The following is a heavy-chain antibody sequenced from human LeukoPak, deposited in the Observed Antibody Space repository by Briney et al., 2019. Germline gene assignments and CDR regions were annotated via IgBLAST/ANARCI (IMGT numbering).Heavy chain of an antibody. CDR1: GFTFSTYC. CDR3: ARDSSGYQ. J-gene: IGHJ4*02. V-gene: IGHV3-7*01. Sequence: WGSLRLSCAASGFTFSTYCMSWLRQAPGQGLEWVANIKEDGSKKYYGDSVKGRFTISRDNAKNSLYLEMSSLRVEERAVYYCARDSSGYQWGQGTLVTVSS. D-gene: IGHD3-22*01. CDR2: IKEDGSKK.